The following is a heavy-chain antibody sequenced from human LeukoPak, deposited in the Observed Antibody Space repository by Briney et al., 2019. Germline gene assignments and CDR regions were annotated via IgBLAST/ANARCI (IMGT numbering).Heavy chain of an antibody. CDR1: GLTFDDYA. V-gene: IGHV3-9*01. CDR3: AKDNRLGRDGYRLEYYFDY. Sequence: GGSLRLSCAASGLTFDDYAVHWVRQAPGKGLEWVSGISWNSGSIGYADSVKGRFTISRDNAKNSLYLQMNSLRAEDTALYYCAKDNRLGRDGYRLEYYFDYWGQGTLVTVSS. D-gene: IGHD5-24*01. J-gene: IGHJ4*02. CDR2: ISWNSGSI.